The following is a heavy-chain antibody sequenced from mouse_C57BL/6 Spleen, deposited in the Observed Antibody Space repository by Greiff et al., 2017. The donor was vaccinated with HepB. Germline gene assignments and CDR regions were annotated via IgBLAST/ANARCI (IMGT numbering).Heavy chain of an antibody. Sequence: QVQLKESGAELARPGASVKLSCKASGYTFTSYGISWVKQRTGQGLEWIGEIYPRSGNTYYNEKFKGKATLTADKSSSTAYMELRSLTSEDSAVYFCARDGDYGRYFDYWGQGTTLTVSS. CDR3: ARDGDYGRYFDY. CDR1: GYTFTSYG. J-gene: IGHJ2*01. CDR2: IYPRSGNT. V-gene: IGHV1-81*01. D-gene: IGHD2-13*01.